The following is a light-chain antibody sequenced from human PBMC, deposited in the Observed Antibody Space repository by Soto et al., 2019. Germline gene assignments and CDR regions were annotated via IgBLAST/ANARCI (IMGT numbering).Light chain of an antibody. J-gene: IGKJ1*01. V-gene: IGKV1-5*03. CDR1: QSINNW. CDR3: QQYDTYSWT. CDR2: KAF. Sequence: DIRVTQSPSTLSASVGDRVTITCRASQSINNWLAWYQRKPGKAPKLLIRKAFTLGGGVPSRFSGSGSGTEFTLTISSLQPDDFATYSCQQYDTYSWTFGQGTKVEIK.